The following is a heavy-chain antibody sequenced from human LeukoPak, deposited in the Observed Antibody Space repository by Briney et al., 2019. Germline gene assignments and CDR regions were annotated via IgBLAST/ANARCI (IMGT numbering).Heavy chain of an antibody. V-gene: IGHV3-23*01. D-gene: IGHD3/OR15-3a*01. J-gene: IGHJ3*02. Sequence: GSLRLSCAASGFTFSSYAMSWVRQAPGKGLEWVSAISGSGGSTYYADSVKGRFTISRDNSKNTLYLQVNSLRAEDTAVYYCAKDLSGLGAFDIWGQGTMVTVSS. CDR1: GFTFSSYA. CDR3: AKDLSGLGAFDI. CDR2: ISGSGGST.